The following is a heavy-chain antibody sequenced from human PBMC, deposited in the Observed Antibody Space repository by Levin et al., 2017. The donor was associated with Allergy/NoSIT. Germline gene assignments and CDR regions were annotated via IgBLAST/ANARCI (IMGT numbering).Heavy chain of an antibody. Sequence: AASVKVSCKASGGTFSSYAISWVRQAPGQGLEWMGGIIPIFGTANYAQKFQGRVTITADESTSTAYMELSSLRSEDTAVYYCARDRGIAAAWAGYYYYGMDVWGQGTTVTVSS. J-gene: IGHJ6*02. CDR2: IIPIFGTA. CDR1: GGTFSSYA. V-gene: IGHV1-69*13. D-gene: IGHD6-13*01. CDR3: ARDRGIAAAWAGYYYYGMDV.